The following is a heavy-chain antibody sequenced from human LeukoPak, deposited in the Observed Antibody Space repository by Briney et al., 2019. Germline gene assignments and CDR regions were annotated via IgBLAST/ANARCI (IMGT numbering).Heavy chain of an antibody. J-gene: IGHJ5*02. CDR1: GGSISSYY. D-gene: IGHD3-3*01. Sequence: SETLSLTCTVSGGSISSYYWSWIRQPPGKGLEWIGYIYYSGSTNYNPSLKSRVTISVDTSKNQFSLKLSSVTAADTAVYYCARFSGAGNYDFWSGYHNWFDPRGQGTLVTVSS. CDR3: ARFSGAGNYDFWSGYHNWFDP. CDR2: IYYSGST. V-gene: IGHV4-59*01.